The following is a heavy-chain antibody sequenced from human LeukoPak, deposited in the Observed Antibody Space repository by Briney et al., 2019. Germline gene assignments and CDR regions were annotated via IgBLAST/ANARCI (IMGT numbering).Heavy chain of an antibody. CDR2: ISYIGST. V-gene: IGHV4-59*11. J-gene: IGHJ3*02. Sequence: SETLSLTCAVSDDSFSSHYWTWIRQPPGKGLEWIGYISYIGSTNYNPSLKSRVTISIGTSRNQFSLRLSSVTAADTAVYYCARDLVTVTKGFDIWGQGTMVSVSS. D-gene: IGHD4-17*01. CDR3: ARDLVTVTKGFDI. CDR1: DDSFSSHY.